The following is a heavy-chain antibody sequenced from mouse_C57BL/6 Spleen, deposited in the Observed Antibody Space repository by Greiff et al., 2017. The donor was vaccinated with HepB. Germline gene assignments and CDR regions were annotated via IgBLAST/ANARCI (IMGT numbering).Heavy chain of an antibody. CDR1: GYSITSGYY. D-gene: IGHD2-3*01. CDR2: ISYDGSN. V-gene: IGHV3-6*01. J-gene: IGHJ3*01. CDR3: ARGDDGYLSGFAY. Sequence: DVQLQESGPGLVKPSQSLSLTCSVSGYSITSGYYWNWIRQFPGNKLEWMGYISYDGSNNYNPSLKNRISITRDTSKNQFFLKLNSVTTEDTATYYCARGDDGYLSGFAYWGQGTLVTVSA.